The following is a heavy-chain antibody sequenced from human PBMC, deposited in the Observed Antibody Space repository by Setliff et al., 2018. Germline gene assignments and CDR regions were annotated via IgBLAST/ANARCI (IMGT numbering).Heavy chain of an antibody. J-gene: IGHJ6*03. V-gene: IGHV3-74*01. Sequence: GGSLRLSCEASGFTFRSYWMHWVRQAPGEGLVWVSRMNSDGSTKNYADSVKGRFTISRDNTKNTVYLQMNSLRAEDTAVYYCARDREGDGNYYMDVWGKGTTVTVSS. D-gene: IGHD1-1*01. CDR2: MNSDGSTK. CDR3: ARDREGDGNYYMDV. CDR1: GFTFRSYW.